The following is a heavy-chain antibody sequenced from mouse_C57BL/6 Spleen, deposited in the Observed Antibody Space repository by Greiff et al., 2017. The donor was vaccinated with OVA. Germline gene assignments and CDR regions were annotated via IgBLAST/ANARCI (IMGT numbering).Heavy chain of an antibody. CDR1: GYTFTSYG. D-gene: IGHD2-14*01. V-gene: IGHV1-81*01. J-gene: IGHJ2*01. CDR2: IYPRSGNT. Sequence: VQLRQSGAELARPGALVKLSCKASGYTFTSYGISWVKQRTGQGLEWIGEIYPRSGNTYYNEKFKGKATLTADKSSSTAYMELRSLTSEDSAVYFCARGTDWFPFDYWGQGTTLTVSS. CDR3: ARGTDWFPFDY.